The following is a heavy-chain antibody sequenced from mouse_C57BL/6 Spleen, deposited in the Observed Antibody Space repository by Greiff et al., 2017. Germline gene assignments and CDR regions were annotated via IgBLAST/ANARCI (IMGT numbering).Heavy chain of an antibody. Sequence: QVQLKQSGPELVKPGASVKISCKASGYAFSSSWMNWVKQRPGKGLEWIGRIYPGDGDTNYNGKFKGKATLTADKSSSTAYMQLSSLTSEDSAVYFCARRMITTWAMDYWGQGTSVTVSS. J-gene: IGHJ4*01. CDR2: IYPGDGDT. CDR3: ARRMITTWAMDY. CDR1: GYAFSSSW. D-gene: IGHD2-4*01. V-gene: IGHV1-82*01.